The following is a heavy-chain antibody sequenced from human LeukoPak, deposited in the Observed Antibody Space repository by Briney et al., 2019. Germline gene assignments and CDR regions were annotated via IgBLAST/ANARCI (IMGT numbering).Heavy chain of an antibody. D-gene: IGHD3-9*01. CDR3: ARSGTRYFDWLASFDY. Sequence: GGSLRLSCAASGFTFGDYYMSWIRQAPGKGLEWVSYISSSGSTIYYADSVKGRFTISRDNAKNSLYLQMNSLRAEDTAVYYCARSGTRYFDWLASFDYWGQGTLVTVSS. CDR1: GFTFGDYY. CDR2: ISSSGSTI. V-gene: IGHV3-11*04. J-gene: IGHJ4*02.